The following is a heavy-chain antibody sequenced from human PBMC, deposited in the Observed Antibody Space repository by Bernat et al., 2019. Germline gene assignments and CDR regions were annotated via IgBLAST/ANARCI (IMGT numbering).Heavy chain of an antibody. CDR1: GFTFSSYA. CDR3: GRDLSMFQLLFGP. J-gene: IGHJ4*02. Sequence: VQLVESGGGVVQPGRSLRLSCAASGFTFSSYAMSWVRQAPGKGLEWVSAISGSGGSTYYTDSVKGRFTVSRDLSKNTLYLQMNSLRAEDTAVYFCGRDLSMFQLLFGPGGQGTLVTVSS. D-gene: IGHD2-2*01. V-gene: IGHV3-23*04. CDR2: ISGSGGST.